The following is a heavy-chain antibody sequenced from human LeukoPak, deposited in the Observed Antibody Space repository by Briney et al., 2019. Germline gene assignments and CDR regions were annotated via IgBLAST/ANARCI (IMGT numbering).Heavy chain of an antibody. CDR2: IQYDGSNK. Sequence: PGGSLRLSCTASGFTFSNFGMHWVRQAPGKGLEWVAFIQYDGSNKYYSDSVKGRFTISRDNSKNTLSLQMSSLRAEDTAVYYCALQGSAQPNYYYYYMDVWGKGTTVTVSS. V-gene: IGHV3-30*02. J-gene: IGHJ6*03. D-gene: IGHD1-1*01. CDR3: ALQGSAQPNYYYYYMDV. CDR1: GFTFSNFG.